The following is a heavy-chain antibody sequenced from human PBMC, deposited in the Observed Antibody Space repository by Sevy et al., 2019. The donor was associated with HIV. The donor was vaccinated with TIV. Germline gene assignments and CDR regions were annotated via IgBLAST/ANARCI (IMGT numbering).Heavy chain of an antibody. Sequence: ASVKVSCKASGGTFSSYGISWVRQAPGQGLEWMGGFIPIFGTTNYAQKFQGRVTITADESTRTAYMELGSLRSEDTAVYYCARLYHDGFAVQAFDIWGQGTMVTVSS. CDR2: FIPIFGTT. J-gene: IGHJ3*02. CDR3: ARLYHDGFAVQAFDI. CDR1: GGTFSSYG. D-gene: IGHD3-16*01. V-gene: IGHV1-69*13.